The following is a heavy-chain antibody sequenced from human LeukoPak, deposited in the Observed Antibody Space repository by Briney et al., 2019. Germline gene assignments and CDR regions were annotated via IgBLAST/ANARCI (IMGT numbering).Heavy chain of an antibody. Sequence: TSETLSLTCTVSGASISSGGYYWSWIRQHPGKGLEWIGYIYYSGSTYYNPSLKSRVTISVDTSKNQFSLKLSSVTAADTAVYYCARDSYGSGSQNYYYGMDVWGQGTTVTVS. CDR2: IYYSGST. V-gene: IGHV4-31*03. CDR1: GASISSGGYY. CDR3: ARDSYGSGSQNYYYGMDV. D-gene: IGHD3-10*01. J-gene: IGHJ6*02.